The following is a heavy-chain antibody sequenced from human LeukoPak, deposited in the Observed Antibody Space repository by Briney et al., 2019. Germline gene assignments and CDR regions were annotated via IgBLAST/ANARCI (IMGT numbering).Heavy chain of an antibody. V-gene: IGHV3-21*01. J-gene: IGHJ4*02. D-gene: IGHD6-13*01. Sequence: GGALRLSCAASGFTFSSDSMNWVRQAPGKGLEWVSSISSSSSYIYYADSVKGRFTISRDNAKNSLYLQINSLRAEDTAVYYCATRHGIAAAGTPDYWGQGTLVTVSS. CDR1: GFTFSSDS. CDR3: ATRHGIAAAGTPDY. CDR2: ISSSSSYI.